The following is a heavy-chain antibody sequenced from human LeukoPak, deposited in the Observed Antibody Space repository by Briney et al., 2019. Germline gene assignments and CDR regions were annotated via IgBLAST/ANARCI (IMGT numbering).Heavy chain of an antibody. V-gene: IGHV3-74*01. J-gene: IGHJ6*02. CDR2: ISGDGSLT. CDR3: ASLLTPYHGSGGGGMDV. D-gene: IGHD3-10*01. CDR1: GFXFSTHW. Sequence: PGGSLRLSCAASGFXFSTHWMYWVRQAPGKEFVWVSRISGDGSLTSYADSVRGRFTISRDNAKETLYLQMTSLRVEDTAVYSCASLLTPYHGSGGGGMDVWGQGTTVTVSS.